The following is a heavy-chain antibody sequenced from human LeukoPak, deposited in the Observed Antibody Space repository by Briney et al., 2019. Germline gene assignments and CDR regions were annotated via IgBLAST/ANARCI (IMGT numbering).Heavy chain of an antibody. J-gene: IGHJ6*04. CDR3: AREVPAAITVVDV. CDR2: IYSSRTT. V-gene: IGHV4-4*07. CDR1: VGSLTIYY. D-gene: IGHD2-2*01. Sequence: SETLSLLCTVSVGSLTIYYWSWIRQPAGKGLEWIGRIYSSRTTNYTPSLKSPVTISVDKSKNQLSLNLTSVTAADTAVYYCAREVPAAITVVDVWGKGTTVTVSS.